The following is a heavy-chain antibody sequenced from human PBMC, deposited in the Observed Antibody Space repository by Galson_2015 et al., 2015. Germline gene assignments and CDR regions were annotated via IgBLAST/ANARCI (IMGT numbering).Heavy chain of an antibody. J-gene: IGHJ4*02. V-gene: IGHV3-21*01. Sequence: SLRLSCAASGFTFSSYSMNWVRQAPGKGLEWVSSISSSSSYIYYADSVKGRFTISRDNAKNSLYLQMNSLRAEDTAVYYCARERGYSWAFDYWGQGTLVTVSS. CDR1: GFTFSSYS. CDR2: ISSSSSYI. CDR3: ARERGYSWAFDY. D-gene: IGHD5-18*01.